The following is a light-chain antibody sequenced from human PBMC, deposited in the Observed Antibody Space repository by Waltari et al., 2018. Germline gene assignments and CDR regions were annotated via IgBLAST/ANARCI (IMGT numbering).Light chain of an antibody. CDR1: IYNIGINT. Sequence: QSVLTQPPSASGTPGRRVTISCSGTIYNIGINTVNWYQQFPGSAPKLLIYGVNTRPLGVPDRFFGSQSGTSASLAITGLQAEDEGDYYCQSYDTSLSVVFGGGTKLTVL. V-gene: IGLV1-44*01. CDR2: GVN. CDR3: QSYDTSLSVV. J-gene: IGLJ2*01.